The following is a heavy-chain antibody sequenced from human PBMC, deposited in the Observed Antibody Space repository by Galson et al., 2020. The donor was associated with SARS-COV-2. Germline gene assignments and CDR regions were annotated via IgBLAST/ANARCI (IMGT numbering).Heavy chain of an antibody. J-gene: IGHJ5*02. Sequence: SGPTLVILTQTLTLICTLSGFPLSTSGVGVGLIRLPPGKALLWLALIYWDADKSYSPSLKSRLTITKDTSKNQVVLTMTNMDPVDTATYYCAHINLYSSGWFHSGWFDHWGQGTLVTVSS. CDR2: IYWDADK. CDR3: AHINLYSSGWFHSGWFDH. CDR1: GFPLSTSGVG. V-gene: IGHV2-5*02. D-gene: IGHD6-19*01.